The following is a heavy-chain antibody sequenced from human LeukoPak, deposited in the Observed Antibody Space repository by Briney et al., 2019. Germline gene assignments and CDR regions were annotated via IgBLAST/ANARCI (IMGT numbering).Heavy chain of an antibody. CDR2: IYYSGST. CDR1: GGSISSSSYY. J-gene: IGHJ5*02. V-gene: IGHV4-39*01. D-gene: IGHD6-6*01. CDR3: ARPSWYSSSSGGSYWFYP. Sequence: SSETLSLTCTVSGGSISSSSYYWGWIRQPPGKGLEWIGSIYYSGSTYYNPSLKSRVTISVDTSKNQFSLKLSSVTAADTAVYYCARPSWYSSSSGGSYWFYPWGQGTLVTVSS.